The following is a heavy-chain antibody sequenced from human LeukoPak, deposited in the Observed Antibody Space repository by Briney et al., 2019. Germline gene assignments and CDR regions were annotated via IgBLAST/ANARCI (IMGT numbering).Heavy chain of an antibody. CDR3: ARDLYDSSGPTGAFDI. J-gene: IGHJ3*02. D-gene: IGHD3-22*01. CDR1: GFTFSSYA. Sequence: GGSLRLSCAASGFTFSSYAMHWVRQAPGKGLEWVAVISYDGSNKYYADSVKGRFTISRDNSKNTLYLQMNSLRAEDTAVYYCARDLYDSSGPTGAFDIWGQGTMVTVSS. V-gene: IGHV3-30*04. CDR2: ISYDGSNK.